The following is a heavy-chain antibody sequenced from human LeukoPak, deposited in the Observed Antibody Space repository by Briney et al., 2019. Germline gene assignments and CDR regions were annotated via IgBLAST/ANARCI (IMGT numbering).Heavy chain of an antibody. V-gene: IGHV1-58*01. Sequence: AAVKVSCKASGFTFTSSTVQWVRQARGQRLEWIGWIVVGGGNTKYAQKFQERVTITRDMSTNTAYMELSSLRSEDTAVYYCAADSYGPVFDYWGQGTLVTVSS. CDR3: AADSYGPVFDY. J-gene: IGHJ4*02. CDR1: GFTFTSST. D-gene: IGHD2-21*01. CDR2: IVVGGGNT.